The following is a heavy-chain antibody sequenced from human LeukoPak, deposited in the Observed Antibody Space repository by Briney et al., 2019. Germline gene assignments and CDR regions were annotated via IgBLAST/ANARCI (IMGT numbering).Heavy chain of an antibody. CDR1: GFTFRSYS. J-gene: IGHJ4*02. CDR3: ASFMTTVTIPDY. CDR2: ITSSGSHM. Sequence: GGSLRLSCAASGFTFRSYSMNRVRQAPGKRLEWLSSITSSGSHMYYADSVKGRFTISRDNAKSSLYLQMNSLSAEDTAVYYCASFMTTVTIPDYWGQGTLVTPSS. V-gene: IGHV3-21*01. D-gene: IGHD4-17*01.